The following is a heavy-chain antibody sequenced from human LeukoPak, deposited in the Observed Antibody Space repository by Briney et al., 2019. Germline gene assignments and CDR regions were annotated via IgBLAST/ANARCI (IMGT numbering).Heavy chain of an antibody. J-gene: IGHJ5*02. CDR3: ARGAVPYGDYLSRHWFDP. CDR2: IYTSGST. Sequence: SSETLSLTCTVSGGSISSYYWSWIRQPAGKGLEWIGRIYTSGSTNYNPSLTSRVTMSVATSKNQFSLKLSSVNAADTAVYYCARGAVPYGDYLSRHWFDPWGQGTQGTVSS. CDR1: GGSISSYY. V-gene: IGHV4-4*07. D-gene: IGHD4-17*01.